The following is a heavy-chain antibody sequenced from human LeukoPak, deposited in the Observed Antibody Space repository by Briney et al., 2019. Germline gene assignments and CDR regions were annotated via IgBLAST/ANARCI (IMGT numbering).Heavy chain of an antibody. CDR1: GFTFSSYA. CDR2: ISGSGGST. CDR3: AKLWFGELLEYNWFGP. V-gene: IGHV3-23*01. J-gene: IGHJ5*02. Sequence: PGGSLRLSCAASGFTFSSYAMSWVRQAPGKGLEWVSAISGSGGSTYYADSVKGRFTISRDNSKNTLYLQMNSLRAEDTAVYYCAKLWFGELLEYNWFGPWGQGTLVTVSS. D-gene: IGHD3-10*01.